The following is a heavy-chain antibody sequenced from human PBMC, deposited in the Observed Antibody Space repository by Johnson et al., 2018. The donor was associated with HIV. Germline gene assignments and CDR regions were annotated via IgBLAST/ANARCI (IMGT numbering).Heavy chain of an antibody. Sequence: VQLVESGGGLVQPGRSLRLSCAASGFTFDDYAMHWVRQAPGKGLEWVSGISWNSGSIGYADSVKGRFTISRDNAKNSLYLQMNSLRAEDTAVYYCAGGITMKPPTAFDIWGQGTVVTVS. D-gene: IGHD3-22*01. CDR1: GFTFDDYA. CDR3: AGGITMKPPTAFDI. CDR2: ISWNSGSI. J-gene: IGHJ3*02. V-gene: IGHV3-9*01.